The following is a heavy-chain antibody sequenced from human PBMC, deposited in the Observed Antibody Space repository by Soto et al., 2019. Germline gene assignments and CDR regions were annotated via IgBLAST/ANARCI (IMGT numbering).Heavy chain of an antibody. D-gene: IGHD3-16*01. CDR3: ARDSRLGFPDY. J-gene: IGHJ4*01. CDR1: GGFISSYY. Sequence: SETLSLTCTVSGGFISSYYWSWIRQPPGKGMEWIGYIYSGGSTKYNPSLKSRVTISVDTSKNQFSLKLSSVTAADTAVYYCARDSRLGFPDYWGHGTLVTVS. V-gene: IGHV4-59*01. CDR2: IYSGGST.